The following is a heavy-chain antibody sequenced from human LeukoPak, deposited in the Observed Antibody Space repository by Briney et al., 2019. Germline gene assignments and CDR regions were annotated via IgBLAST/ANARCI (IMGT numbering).Heavy chain of an antibody. CDR1: AYTLSGYY. CDR2: INPKSGVT. V-gene: IGHV1-2*02. CDR3: ARRIAVAGSPVYYFDY. J-gene: IGHJ4*02. D-gene: IGHD6-19*01. Sequence: GASVKVSCKASAYTLSGYYMHWVRQAPGQGLEWMGWINPKSGVTNYAQKFQGRVTMTWDTSINTTFMELSRLRSDDTAVYYSARRIAVAGSPVYYFDYWGQGTLVTVSP.